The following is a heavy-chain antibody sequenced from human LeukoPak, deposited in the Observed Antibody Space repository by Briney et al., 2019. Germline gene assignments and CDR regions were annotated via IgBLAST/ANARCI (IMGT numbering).Heavy chain of an antibody. CDR2: IDQSGTT. CDR1: GGSFSGYY. J-gene: IGHJ6*03. D-gene: IGHD6-13*01. Sequence: SETLSLTCAVYGGSFSGYYWHWIRQPPGKGLEWIGEIDQSGTTYYNPSLKSRVAISIDTSNNQFSLKLSSVTAADTAVYYCATAQKDPWYRYYYYIDVWGKGTTVTVSS. V-gene: IGHV4-34*01. CDR3: ATAQKDPWYRYYYYIDV.